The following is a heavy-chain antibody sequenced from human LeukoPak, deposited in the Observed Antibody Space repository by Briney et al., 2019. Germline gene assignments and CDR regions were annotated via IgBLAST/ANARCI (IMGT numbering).Heavy chain of an antibody. CDR1: GGTFRSYA. Sequence: SVKVSCKASGGTFRSYAISWVRQAPGQGLEWMGGIIPICGTANYAQKFQGRVTITADETTSTAYMELSSLRSEDTAVYYCARARYYYDSSGYYSDYYYYGMDVWGQGTTVTVSS. D-gene: IGHD3-22*01. V-gene: IGHV1-69*01. J-gene: IGHJ6*02. CDR3: ARARYYYDSSGYYSDYYYYGMDV. CDR2: IIPICGTA.